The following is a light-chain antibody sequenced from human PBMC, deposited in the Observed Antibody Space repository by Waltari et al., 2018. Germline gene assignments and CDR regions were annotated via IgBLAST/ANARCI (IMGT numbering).Light chain of an antibody. V-gene: IGLV6-57*03. J-gene: IGLJ2*01. CDR3: QSFDSSHVV. CDR2: EVN. Sequence: FMLTQPHSVSESPGKTVTISCTRSSGNIATNYVQWYQQRPGSAPTKVIYEVNPRPSGGPDLFSGSIDSSSNSASLIISGLKAEDEADYYCQSFDSSHVVFGGGTKLTVL. CDR1: SGNIATNY.